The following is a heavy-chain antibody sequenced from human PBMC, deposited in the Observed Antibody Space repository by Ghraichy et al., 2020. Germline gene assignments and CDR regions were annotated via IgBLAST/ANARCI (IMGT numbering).Heavy chain of an antibody. D-gene: IGHD5-18*01. Sequence: ASVKVSCKASGYTFTSYGISWVRQAPGQGLEWMGWISAYNGNTNYAQKLQGRVTMTADTSTSTAYMELRSLRSDDTAVYYCARVPGRGGWIQLHYWGQGTLVTVSS. CDR1: GYTFTSYG. V-gene: IGHV1-18*01. J-gene: IGHJ4*02. CDR3: ARVPGRGGWIQLHY. CDR2: ISAYNGNT.